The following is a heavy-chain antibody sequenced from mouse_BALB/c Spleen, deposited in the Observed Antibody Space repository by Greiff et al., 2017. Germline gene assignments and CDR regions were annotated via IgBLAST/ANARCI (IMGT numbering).Heavy chain of an antibody. Sequence: EVKVVESGGGLVKPGGSLKLSCAASGFTFSSYAMSWVRQTPEKRLEWVAYISNGGGSTYYPDTVKGRFTISRDNAKNTLYLQMSSLKSEDTAMYYCARGGPFYAMDYWGQGTSVTVSS. CDR3: ARGGPFYAMDY. V-gene: IGHV5-12-2*01. J-gene: IGHJ4*01. CDR1: GFTFSSYA. CDR2: ISNGGGST.